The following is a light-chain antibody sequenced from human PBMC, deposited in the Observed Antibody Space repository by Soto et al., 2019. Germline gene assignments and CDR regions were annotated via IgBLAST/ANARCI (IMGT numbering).Light chain of an antibody. Sequence: VAMSLSPGTLSVSPGERATLSCRASQSVSINLAWYQQKPGQAPRLIIYGAFTRATGIPARFSSSGSGKEFTPTTSTRQAPEFSVYYCQQYSSNRALTFGQGTKVDIK. J-gene: IGKJ1*01. CDR1: QSVSIN. V-gene: IGKV3-15*01. CDR3: QQYSSNRALT. CDR2: GAF.